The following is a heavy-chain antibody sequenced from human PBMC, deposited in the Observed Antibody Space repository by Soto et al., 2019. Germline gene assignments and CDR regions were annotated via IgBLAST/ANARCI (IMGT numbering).Heavy chain of an antibody. D-gene: IGHD6-13*01. J-gene: IGHJ4*02. CDR2: IHATEST. V-gene: IGHV4-4*07. CDR1: GGSISTYY. Sequence: SETLSLTCSVSGGSISTYYWSWIRQPAGKGMEWVGRIHATESTNYNPSLKSRVTMSIDTSNNQFSLKLVSLTAADTAVYYCAGALSSAAGLYFDYWGQGTLVTVSS. CDR3: AGALSSAAGLYFDY.